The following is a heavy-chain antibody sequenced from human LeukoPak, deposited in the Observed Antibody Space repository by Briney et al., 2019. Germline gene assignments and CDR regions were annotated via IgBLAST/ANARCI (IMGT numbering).Heavy chain of an antibody. CDR1: GGSISNSTYY. D-gene: IGHD3-22*01. Sequence: SETLSLTCTVSGGSISNSTYYSGWIRQPPGKGLEWIGNIYYRGSIYYNPSLKSRVTISVDTSKNQFSLKLRSVTAADTAVYYCARRLGDGQIVLEAFDIWGQGTMVTVSS. J-gene: IGHJ3*02. CDR3: ARRLGDGQIVLEAFDI. CDR2: IYYRGSI. V-gene: IGHV4-39*01.